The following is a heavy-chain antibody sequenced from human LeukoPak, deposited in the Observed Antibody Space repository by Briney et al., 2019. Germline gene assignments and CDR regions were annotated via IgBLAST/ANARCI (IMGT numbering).Heavy chain of an antibody. CDR1: GYTFTSYD. CDR2: MNPNSGNT. D-gene: IGHD3-22*01. Sequence: GASVKVSCKASGYTFTSYDINWVRQATGQGLEWMGWMNPNSGNTGYAQKFQGRVTMTRNTSISTAYMELSSLRSEDTAVYYCAREVGYYDSSGYYSSTDAFDMWAQGTMVTVSS. CDR3: AREVGYYDSSGYYSSTDAFDM. V-gene: IGHV1-8*01. J-gene: IGHJ3*02.